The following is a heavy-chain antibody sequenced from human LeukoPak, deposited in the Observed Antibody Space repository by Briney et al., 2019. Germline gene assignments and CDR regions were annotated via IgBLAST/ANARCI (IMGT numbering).Heavy chain of an antibody. CDR1: GGSISSSSYY. CDR3: AEEGWIQLWSWSDSTRPVGYGD. J-gene: IGHJ4*01. V-gene: IGHV4-39*07. Sequence: WETLSLTCTVSGGSISSSSYYWGCIRQPPGKGLEWIWSIYYSGSTYYNPSLKSRATISENTTNNQFSLKLSSVTAADTAVYYGAEEGWIQLWSWSDSTRPVGYGDWGHRTLVS. CDR2: IYYSGST. D-gene: IGHD5-18*01.